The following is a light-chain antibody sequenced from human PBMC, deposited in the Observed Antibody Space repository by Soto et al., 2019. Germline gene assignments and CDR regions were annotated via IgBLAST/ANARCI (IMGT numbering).Light chain of an antibody. CDR1: QSISSW. CDR2: DAS. Sequence: DIQMTQSPSTLSASVGDRVTITCRASQSISSWLVWYQQKPGKAPKLLIYDASSLESGVPSRFSGSGSGTEFTLTISSLQPDDFATYYCQQYNSYSPPLTFGGGTKVEIK. J-gene: IGKJ4*01. CDR3: QQYNSYSPPLT. V-gene: IGKV1-5*01.